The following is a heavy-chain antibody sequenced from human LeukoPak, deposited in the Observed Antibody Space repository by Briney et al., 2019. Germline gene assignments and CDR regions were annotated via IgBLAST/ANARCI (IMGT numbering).Heavy chain of an antibody. D-gene: IGHD3-16*01. Sequence: PGGSLRLSCAASGFSFSGYGMHWVRQAPGKGLEWVAFIRYDGSNEYYADSVKGRFTISRDNPKNTLYLQMNSLRAEDTAVYYCANGGNWFDPWGQGTLVTVSS. CDR2: IRYDGSNE. V-gene: IGHV3-30*02. J-gene: IGHJ5*02. CDR1: GFSFSGYG. CDR3: ANGGNWFDP.